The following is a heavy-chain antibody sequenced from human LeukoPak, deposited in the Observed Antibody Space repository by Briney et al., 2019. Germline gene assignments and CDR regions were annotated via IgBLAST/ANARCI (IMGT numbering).Heavy chain of an antibody. CDR2: IYYSGTT. V-gene: IGHV4-59*08. J-gene: IGHJ4*02. D-gene: IGHD3-22*01. Sequence: SETLSLTCTVSGASISSYYWSWIRQPPGKGLEWIGYIYYSGTTNYNPSLKSRVTISVDTSKTQFSLKLNSVTAADTAVYYCARRSGYYYDSSGFLDYWGQGTLVTVPS. CDR1: GASISSYY. CDR3: ARRSGYYYDSSGFLDY.